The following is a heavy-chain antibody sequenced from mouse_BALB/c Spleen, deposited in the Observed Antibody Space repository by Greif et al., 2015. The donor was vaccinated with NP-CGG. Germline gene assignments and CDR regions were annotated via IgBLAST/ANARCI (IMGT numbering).Heavy chain of an antibody. J-gene: IGHJ3*01. CDR3: AKQYGNTAWFAY. D-gene: IGHD2-10*02. CDR2: INPSTGYT. V-gene: IGHV1-7*01. Sequence: QVQLQQSGAELAKPGASVKMSCKASGYTFTSYWMHWVKQGPGQGLEWIGYINPSTGYTEYNQKFKDKATLTADKSSSTAYMQLSSLTSEDSAVYYCAKQYGNTAWFAYWGQGTLVTVSA. CDR1: GYTFTSYW.